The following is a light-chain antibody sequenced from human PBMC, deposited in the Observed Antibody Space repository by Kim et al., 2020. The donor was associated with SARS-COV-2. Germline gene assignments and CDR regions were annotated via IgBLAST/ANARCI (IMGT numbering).Light chain of an antibody. Sequence: SVGDRVTITCRASQRISRWLAWYQQKPGKAPNLLISGTSSLSSGVPSRFSGSGSETETEFILTISSLQPDDSATYYCQQYSSFSYTFGQGTKLEI. J-gene: IGKJ2*01. CDR1: QRISRW. V-gene: IGKV1-5*01. CDR3: QQYSSFSYT. CDR2: GTS.